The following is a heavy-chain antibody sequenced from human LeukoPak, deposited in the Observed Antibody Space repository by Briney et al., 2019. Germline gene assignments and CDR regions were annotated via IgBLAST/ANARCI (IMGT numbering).Heavy chain of an antibody. CDR1: GGSISSYY. CDR3: ARAIAAAGTYYFDY. D-gene: IGHD6-13*01. CDR2: IYYSGST. Sequence: SETLSLTCTVSGGSISSYYWSWIRQPPGKGLEWIGYIYYSGSTNYNPSLKSRVTISVDTSKSQFSLKLSSVTAADTAVYYCARAIAAAGTYYFDYWGQGTLVTVSS. J-gene: IGHJ4*02. V-gene: IGHV4-59*01.